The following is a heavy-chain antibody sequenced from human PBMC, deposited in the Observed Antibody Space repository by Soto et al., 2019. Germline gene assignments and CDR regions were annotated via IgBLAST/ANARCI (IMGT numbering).Heavy chain of an antibody. J-gene: IGHJ3*02. CDR2: ISYDGSNK. CDR3: AREWPMIVVVSAPQNAFDI. V-gene: IGHV3-30-3*01. CDR1: GFTFSSYA. Sequence: GGSLRLSCAASGFTFSSYAMHWVRQAPGKGLEWVAVISYDGSNKYYADSVKGRFTISRDNSKNTLYLQMNSLRAEETAVYYCAREWPMIVVVSAPQNAFDIWGQGTMVTVSS. D-gene: IGHD3-22*01.